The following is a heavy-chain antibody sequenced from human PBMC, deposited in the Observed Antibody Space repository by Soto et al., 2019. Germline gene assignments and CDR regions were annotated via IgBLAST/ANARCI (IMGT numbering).Heavy chain of an antibody. Sequence: QVQLVESGGGVVQPGRSLRLSCAASGFTFSSYGMHWVRQAPGKGLEWVAVISYEGSNKYYADSVKGRFTISIDNSKNTLYLEMNRLRAEGTAVYYCAKERLGWLLYPNWFDPWGQGTLVTVCS. CDR1: GFTFSSYG. D-gene: IGHD3-3*01. V-gene: IGHV3-30*18. CDR3: AKERLGWLLYPNWFDP. J-gene: IGHJ5*02. CDR2: ISYEGSNK.